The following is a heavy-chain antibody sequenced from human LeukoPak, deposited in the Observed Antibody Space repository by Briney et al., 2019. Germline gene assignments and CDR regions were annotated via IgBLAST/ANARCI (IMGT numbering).Heavy chain of an antibody. CDR2: IWYDGSNK. CDR1: GFTFSSYG. V-gene: IGHV3-33*01. CDR3: APLWFGELLSLDY. D-gene: IGHD3-10*01. Sequence: PGGSLRLSCAASGFTFSSYGMHWVRQAPGKGLEWVAVIWYDGSNKYYADSVKGRFTISRDNSKNTLYLQMNSLRAEDTAVYHCAPLWFGELLSLDYWGQGTLVTVSS. J-gene: IGHJ4*02.